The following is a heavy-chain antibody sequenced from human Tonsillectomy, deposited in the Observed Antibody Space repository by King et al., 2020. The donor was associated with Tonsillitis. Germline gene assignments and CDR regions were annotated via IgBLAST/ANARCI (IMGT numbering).Heavy chain of an antibody. D-gene: IGHD3-3*01. CDR3: AKAQGLHYDFWSGYYYFDY. CDR1: GFSFSSYA. Sequence: VQLVESGGGLVQPGGSLRLSCAASGFSFSSYAMSWDRQAPGKGLEWVSAISGSGGSTYNADSVKGRFTISRDNSRNTLYLQMNSLRAEDTAVYYCAKAQGLHYDFWSGYYYFDYWGQGTLVTVSS. CDR2: ISGSGGST. V-gene: IGHV3-23*04. J-gene: IGHJ4*02.